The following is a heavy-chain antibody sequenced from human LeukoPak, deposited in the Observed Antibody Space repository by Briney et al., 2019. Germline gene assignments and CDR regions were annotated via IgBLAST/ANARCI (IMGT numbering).Heavy chain of an antibody. CDR2: FDPEDGET. CDR3: ATIYRWLQTYFDY. Sequence: ASVKVSCKVSGYTLTELSMDWVRQAPGKGLEWMGGFDPEDGETIYAQKFQGRVTMTEDTSTDTAYMELSSLRSEDTAVYYCATIYRWLQTYFDYWGQGTLVAVSS. CDR1: GYTLTELS. V-gene: IGHV1-24*01. J-gene: IGHJ4*02. D-gene: IGHD6-19*01.